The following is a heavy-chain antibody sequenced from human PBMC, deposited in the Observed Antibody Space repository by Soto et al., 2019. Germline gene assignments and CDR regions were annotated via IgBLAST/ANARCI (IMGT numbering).Heavy chain of an antibody. CDR1: GFTFSSYE. V-gene: IGHV3-48*03. Sequence: LRLSCAASGFTFSSYEMNWVRQAPGKGLEWVSYISSSGSTIYYADSVKGRFTISRDNAKNSLYLQMNSLRAEDTAVYYCARDPDGWELPQISYYHYGMDVWGQGTTVTVSS. D-gene: IGHD1-26*01. CDR3: ARDPDGWELPQISYYHYGMDV. CDR2: ISSSGSTI. J-gene: IGHJ6*02.